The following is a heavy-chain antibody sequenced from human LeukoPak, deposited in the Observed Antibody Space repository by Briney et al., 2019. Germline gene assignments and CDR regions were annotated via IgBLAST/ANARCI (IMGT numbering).Heavy chain of an antibody. CDR2: IDPNSGDT. Sequence: ASVKVSCKASGYPFTGYYMHWVRQAHGQELEWMGWIDPNSGDTNYAQNLQGRVTMTRDTSINTAYMEVNRLTFDDTAMYYCARDYDSELDYWGQGTLVTVSS. D-gene: IGHD3-3*01. V-gene: IGHV1-2*02. CDR1: GYPFTGYY. J-gene: IGHJ4*02. CDR3: ARDYDSELDY.